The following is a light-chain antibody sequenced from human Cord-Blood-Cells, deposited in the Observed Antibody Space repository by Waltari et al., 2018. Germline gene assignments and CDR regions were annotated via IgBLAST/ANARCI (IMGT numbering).Light chain of an antibody. CDR1: QSVSSN. Sequence: EIVMTQSPATLSVSPGERATLSCRASQSVSSNLAWYQQKPGQAPRLLIYGASTRATGIPARFSGSGSGTEFTLTISSLQSEDFPVYYCQQYNNWPRTFGQGTKEEIK. CDR3: QQYNNWPRT. V-gene: IGKV3-15*01. CDR2: GAS. J-gene: IGKJ1*01.